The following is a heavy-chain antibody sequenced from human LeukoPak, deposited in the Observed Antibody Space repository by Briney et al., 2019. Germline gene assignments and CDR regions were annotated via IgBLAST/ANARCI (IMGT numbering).Heavy chain of an antibody. CDR1: GFTFSSYA. J-gene: IGHJ4*02. CDR3: AKDDYDSSGYYYVKRAAVFDY. D-gene: IGHD3-22*01. CDR2: ISGSGGST. V-gene: IGHV3-23*01. Sequence: PGGSLRLSCAASGFTFSSYAMSWVHQAPGKGLEWVSAISGSGGSTYCADSVKGRFTISRDNSKNTLYLQMNSLRAEDTAVYYCAKDDYDSSGYYYVKRAAVFDYWGQGTLVTVSS.